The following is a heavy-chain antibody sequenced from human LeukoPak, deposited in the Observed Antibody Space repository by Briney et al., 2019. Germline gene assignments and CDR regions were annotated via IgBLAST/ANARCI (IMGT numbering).Heavy chain of an antibody. Sequence: SETLSLTCAVYGGSFSGYYWSWIRQPPGEGLEWIEEINHSGSTNYNPSLKSRVTISVDTSKNQFSLKLSSVTAADTAVYYCARAVAGRVDYWGQGTLVTVSS. V-gene: IGHV4-34*01. CDR1: GGSFSGYY. CDR3: ARAVAGRVDY. CDR2: INHSGST. D-gene: IGHD6-19*01. J-gene: IGHJ4*02.